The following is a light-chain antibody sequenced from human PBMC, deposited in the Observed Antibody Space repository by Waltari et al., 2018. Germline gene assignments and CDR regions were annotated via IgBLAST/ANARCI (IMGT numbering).Light chain of an antibody. V-gene: IGLV2-14*01. Sequence: QSALTQPASVSGSPGQSITISCTGTSSDVGGYNYVSWYQQYPGKAPKLIIYEVTNRPSGGSNRFSGSKSANTASLTSSGLQAEDEADYSCSSYTSANNLPWVFGGGTKLTVL. CDR3: SSYTSANNLPWV. J-gene: IGLJ3*02. CDR2: EVT. CDR1: SSDVGGYNY.